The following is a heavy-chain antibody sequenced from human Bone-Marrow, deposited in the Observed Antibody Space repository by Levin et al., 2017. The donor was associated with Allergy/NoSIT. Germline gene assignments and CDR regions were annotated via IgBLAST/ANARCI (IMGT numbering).Heavy chain of an antibody. CDR3: AKDLFYGYPDYYYGMDV. Sequence: GGSLRLSCAASGFTFSSYAMSWVRQAPGKGLEWVSAISGSGGSTYYADSVKGRFTISRDNSKNTLYLQMNSLRAEDTAVYYCAKDLFYGYPDYYYGMDVWGQGTTVTVSS. CDR1: GFTFSSYA. V-gene: IGHV3-23*01. CDR2: ISGSGGST. J-gene: IGHJ6*02. D-gene: IGHD5-18*01.